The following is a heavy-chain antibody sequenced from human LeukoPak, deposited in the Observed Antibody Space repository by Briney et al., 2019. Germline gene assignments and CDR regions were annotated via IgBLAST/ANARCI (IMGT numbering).Heavy chain of an antibody. CDR3: TKDGRVASAINRPTYYYGMDV. CDR1: GFVFSSNY. J-gene: IGHJ6*02. D-gene: IGHD5-18*01. Sequence: GGSLRLSCAASGFVFSSNYMNWVRQAPGKGLEWVSCISSRGSYIYYADSVKGRFTISRDNADNSLYLQMNSPRAEDTAVYYCTKDGRVASAINRPTYYYGMDVWGQGTTVIVSS. V-gene: IGHV3-21*01. CDR2: ISSRGSYI.